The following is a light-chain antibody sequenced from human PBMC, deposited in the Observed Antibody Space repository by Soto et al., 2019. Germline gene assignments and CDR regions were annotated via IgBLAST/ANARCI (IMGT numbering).Light chain of an antibody. Sequence: EIVLTQSPGTLSLSPGERATLSCRASQSVSSSYLAWYQQKPGQAPRLLIYGASSRATGIPDRFSDSGSGTDFTLTISRLEPEDFAVDYCQQYGSSVTFGGGTKVEIK. J-gene: IGKJ4*01. V-gene: IGKV3-20*01. CDR2: GAS. CDR3: QQYGSSVT. CDR1: QSVSSSY.